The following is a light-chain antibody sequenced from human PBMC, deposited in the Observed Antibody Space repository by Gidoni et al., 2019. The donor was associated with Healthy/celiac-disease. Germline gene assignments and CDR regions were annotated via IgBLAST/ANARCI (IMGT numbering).Light chain of an antibody. V-gene: IGLV2-8*01. CDR1: SSDVGGYNY. Sequence: QSALTQPPSASGSPGQSVTISCTGTSSDVGGYNYVSWYQQHPGKAPKPLIYEVSTRPSGVPDRFSGSKSGNPASLTVSVLPAEDEADYYCSSYAGSNNFVVGTGTKVTVL. CDR3: SSYAGSNNFV. CDR2: EVS. J-gene: IGLJ1*01.